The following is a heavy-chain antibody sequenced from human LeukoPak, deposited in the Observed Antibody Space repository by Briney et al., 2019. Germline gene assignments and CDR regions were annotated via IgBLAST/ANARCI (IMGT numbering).Heavy chain of an antibody. CDR1: RFTFSSYD. CDR2: ISSSSSYI. J-gene: IGHJ3*02. D-gene: IGHD2-2*01. CDR3: ARVPCSSTSCGYAFDI. V-gene: IGHV3-21*01. Sequence: GGSLRRSCAASRFTFSSYDINWVRQAPGKGLEWVSSISSSSSYIYYADSVKGRFTISRDNAKNSLYLQMNSLRAEDTAVYYCARVPCSSTSCGYAFDIWGQGAMVTVSS.